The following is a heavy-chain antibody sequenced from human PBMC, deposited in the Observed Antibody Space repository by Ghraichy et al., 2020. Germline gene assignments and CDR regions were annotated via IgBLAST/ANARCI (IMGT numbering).Heavy chain of an antibody. CDR2: ISGSGGST. D-gene: IGHD6-19*01. J-gene: IGHJ4*02. V-gene: IGHV3-23*01. CDR3: AKAVAGTSFFDY. CDR1: GFTFSSYG. Sequence: GGSLRLSCAASGFTFSSYGMSWVRQAPGKGLEWVSGISGSGGSTYYADSVKGRFTISRDKSKNTLYLQMNSLRAEDTAVYYCAKAVAGTSFFDYWGQGTLVTVSS.